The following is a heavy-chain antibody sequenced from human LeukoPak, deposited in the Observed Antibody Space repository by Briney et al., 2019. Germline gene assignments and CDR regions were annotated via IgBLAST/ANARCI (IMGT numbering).Heavy chain of an antibody. J-gene: IGHJ6*02. CDR1: GFTFSSYG. D-gene: IGHD1-7*01. CDR3: AKDNWNYPYYYYGMDV. Sequence: GRSLRLSCAASGFTFSSYGMHWVRQVPGKGLEWVAVISYDGSNKYYADSVKGRFTISRDNSKNTLYLQMNSLRAEDTAVYYCAKDNWNYPYYYYGMDVWGQGTTVTVSS. V-gene: IGHV3-30*18. CDR2: ISYDGSNK.